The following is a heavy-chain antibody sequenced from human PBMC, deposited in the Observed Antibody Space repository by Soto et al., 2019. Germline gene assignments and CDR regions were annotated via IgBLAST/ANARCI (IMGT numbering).Heavy chain of an antibody. J-gene: IGHJ6*02. D-gene: IGHD2-8*01. CDR2: ISYDGSNK. Sequence: QVQLVESGGGVVQPGRSLRLSCAASGFTFSSYAMHWVRQAPGKGLEWVAVISYDGSNKYYADSVKGRFTISRDNSKNTLYLQMNSLRAEDTAVYYCARDMGKCTNGVCYRVYYYYGMDVWGQGTTVTVSS. CDR1: GFTFSSYA. V-gene: IGHV3-30-3*01. CDR3: ARDMGKCTNGVCYRVYYYYGMDV.